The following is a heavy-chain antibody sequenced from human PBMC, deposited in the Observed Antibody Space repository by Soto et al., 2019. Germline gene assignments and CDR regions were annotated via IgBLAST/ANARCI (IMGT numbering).Heavy chain of an antibody. CDR3: ARHRETVGLTSYYYYGMDV. J-gene: IGHJ6*02. CDR2: IYPADSKT. CDR1: GYGFTSYW. V-gene: IGHV5-51*01. D-gene: IGHD4-17*01. Sequence: GESLKISCKGSGYGFTSYWICWVRQMPGKGLEWMGIIYPADSKTRYSPSFQGQVTISADKSISTAYLQWSSLKASDTAMYYCARHRETVGLTSYYYYGMDVWGQGTTVTVSS.